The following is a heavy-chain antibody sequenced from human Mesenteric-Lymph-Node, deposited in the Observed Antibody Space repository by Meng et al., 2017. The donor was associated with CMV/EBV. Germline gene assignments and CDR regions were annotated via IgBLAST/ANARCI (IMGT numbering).Heavy chain of an antibody. D-gene: IGHD1-26*01. CDR2: VKSASAGGAA. CDR1: DFTLNGAW. Sequence: EVQLVESGGGLVKPGGSLRLSCVASDFTLNGAWMNWVRQAPGKGLEWVDRVKSASAGGAADAAAPVKGRFTVSRDDSRKTVHLQMDNLKIEDTAVYYCTTGWDQYFDFWGQGALVTVSS. J-gene: IGHJ4*02. V-gene: IGHV3-15*07. CDR3: TTGWDQYFDF.